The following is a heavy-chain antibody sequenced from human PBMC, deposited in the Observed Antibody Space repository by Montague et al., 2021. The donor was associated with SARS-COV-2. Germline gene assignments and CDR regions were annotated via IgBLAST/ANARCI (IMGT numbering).Heavy chain of an antibody. Sequence: SETLSLTCSVSGGSTPTQNWRSHVRSPVTRSECIPYVYYNVDTKYNPSLQSRVTISIDTSDNQFSLRLNSVTAADTAVYFCARGWAFDPWGQGRLVTVSS. CDR2: VYYNVDT. D-gene: IGHD6-19*01. CDR3: ARGWAFDP. CDR1: GGSTPTQN. J-gene: IGHJ3*01. V-gene: IGHV4-59*08.